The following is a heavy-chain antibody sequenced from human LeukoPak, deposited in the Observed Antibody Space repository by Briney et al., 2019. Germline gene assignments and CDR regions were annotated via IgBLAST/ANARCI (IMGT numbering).Heavy chain of an antibody. CDR1: GGSISSGSYY. Sequence: PSETLSLTCTVSGGSISSGSYYWSWIRQPAGKGLEWIGRIYTSGSTNYNPSPKSRVTISVDTSKNQFSLKLSSVTAADMAVYYCARDTIEYYYDSSGSYYFDYWGQGTLVTVSS. D-gene: IGHD3-22*01. J-gene: IGHJ4*02. V-gene: IGHV4-61*02. CDR2: IYTSGST. CDR3: ARDTIEYYYDSSGSYYFDY.